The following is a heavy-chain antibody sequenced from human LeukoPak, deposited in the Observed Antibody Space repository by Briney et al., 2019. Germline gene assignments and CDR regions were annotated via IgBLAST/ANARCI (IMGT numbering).Heavy chain of an antibody. CDR2: INHSGST. V-gene: IGHV4-34*01. CDR3: ASPGSDNSGGAFDI. CDR1: GGSLSGYY. Sequence: SETLSLTCTVYGGSLSGYYLSWIRQPPGKGLEWIGEINHSGSTNYNPSLKSRVAIAVDASKNQFSLNLNSVTAADTAVYYCASPGSDNSGGAFDIWGQGTMVTVSS. D-gene: IGHD3-10*01. J-gene: IGHJ3*02.